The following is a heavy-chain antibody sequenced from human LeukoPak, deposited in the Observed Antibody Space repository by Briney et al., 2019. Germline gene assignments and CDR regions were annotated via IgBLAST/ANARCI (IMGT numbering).Heavy chain of an antibody. Sequence: SGTLSLTCAVSGGSISSSNWWSWVRQPPGKGLEWIGEIYHSGSTNYNPSLKSRVTISVDKSKNQFSLKLSSVTAADTAVYYCAKDNGPDYYDSSGYYDPYYMDVWGKGTTVTVSS. V-gene: IGHV4-4*02. J-gene: IGHJ6*03. D-gene: IGHD3-22*01. CDR2: IYHSGST. CDR3: AKDNGPDYYDSSGYYDPYYMDV. CDR1: GGSISSSNW.